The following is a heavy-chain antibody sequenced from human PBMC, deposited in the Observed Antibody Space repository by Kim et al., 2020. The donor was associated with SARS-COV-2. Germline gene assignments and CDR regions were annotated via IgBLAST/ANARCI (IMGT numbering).Heavy chain of an antibody. CDR1: GFTFSDYY. Sequence: GGSLRLSCAASGFTFSDYYMSWIRQAPGKGLEWVSYISSSSSYTNYADSVKGRFTISRDNAKNSLYLQMNSLRAEDTAVYYCARVIAAAGTSANFDYWGQGTLVTVSS. D-gene: IGHD6-13*01. CDR3: ARVIAAAGTSANFDY. J-gene: IGHJ4*02. V-gene: IGHV3-11*05. CDR2: ISSSSSYT.